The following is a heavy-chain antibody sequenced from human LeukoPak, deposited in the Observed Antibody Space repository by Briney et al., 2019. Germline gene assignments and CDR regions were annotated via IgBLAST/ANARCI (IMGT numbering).Heavy chain of an antibody. CDR1: GGSFSGYY. J-gene: IGHJ5*02. V-gene: IGHV4-34*01. D-gene: IGHD1-1*01. CDR3: ARGGTGTTKVRGWFDP. CDR2: INHSGST. Sequence: SEILSLTCAVYGGSFSGYYWSWIRQPPGKGLEWIGEINHSGSTNYNPSLKSRVTISVDTSKNQFSLKLSSVTAADTAVYYCARGGTGTTKVRGWFDPRGQGTLVTVSS.